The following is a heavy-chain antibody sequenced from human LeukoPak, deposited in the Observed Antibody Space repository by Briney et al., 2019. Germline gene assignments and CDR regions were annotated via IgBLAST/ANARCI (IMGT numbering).Heavy chain of an antibody. CDR3: ARGSGGDLYGMDV. V-gene: IGHV3-21*01. Sequence: GGSLRLSCAAPGFTFSNYNMNWVRQAPGKGLEWVSSITSSSSYTYYTDSVKGRFTISRDNANNSLYLRMNSLRAEDTAVYYCARGSGGDLYGMDVWGQGTTVTVSS. J-gene: IGHJ6*02. CDR1: GFTFSNYN. CDR2: ITSSSSYT. D-gene: IGHD2-15*01.